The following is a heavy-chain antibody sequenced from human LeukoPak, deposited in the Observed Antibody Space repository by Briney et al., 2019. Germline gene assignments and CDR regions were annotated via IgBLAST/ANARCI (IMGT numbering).Heavy chain of an antibody. Sequence: PPGGSLRLSCAASGFTFSSYEMNWVRQAPGKGLEWVSYISSSGSTIYYADSVKGRFTISRDNAKNSLYLQMNSLRAEDTAVYYCARGSYYYDSSGDTLDYWGQGTLVTVSS. J-gene: IGHJ4*02. V-gene: IGHV3-48*03. D-gene: IGHD3-22*01. CDR3: ARGSYYYDSSGDTLDY. CDR1: GFTFSSYE. CDR2: ISSSGSTI.